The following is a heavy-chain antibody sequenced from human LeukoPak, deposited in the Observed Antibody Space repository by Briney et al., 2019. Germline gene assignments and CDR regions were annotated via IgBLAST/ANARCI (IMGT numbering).Heavy chain of an antibody. CDR3: TTLKTSATVTTEWYFDL. J-gene: IGHJ2*01. V-gene: IGHV3-73*01. D-gene: IGHD4-17*01. CDR2: IRSKGNNYAT. CDR1: GFAFGGSA. Sequence: PGGSLRLSCGAFGFAFGGSAMHWVRQSPGKGLEWVGRIRSKGNNYATVYAASVKGRFTISRDDSKNTAYLQMNSLKTEDTAVYYCTTLKTSATVTTEWYFDLWGRGTLVTVSS.